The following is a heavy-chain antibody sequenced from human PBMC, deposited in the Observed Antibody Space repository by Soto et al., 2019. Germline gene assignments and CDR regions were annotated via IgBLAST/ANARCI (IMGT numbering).Heavy chain of an antibody. CDR3: AKDCSHIVVVTPFDY. Sequence: GGSLRLSCAASAASGFTFSSYAMSWVRQAPGKGLEWVSAISGSGGSTYYADSVKGRFTISRDNSKNTLYLQMNSLRAEDTAVYYCAKDCSHIVVVTPFDYWGQGTLFTVSS. J-gene: IGHJ4*02. CDR1: GFTFSSYA. CDR2: ISGSGGST. V-gene: IGHV3-23*01. D-gene: IGHD2-21*02.